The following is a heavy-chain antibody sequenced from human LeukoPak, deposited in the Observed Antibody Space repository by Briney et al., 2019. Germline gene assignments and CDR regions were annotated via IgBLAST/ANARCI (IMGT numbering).Heavy chain of an antibody. CDR2: IKQDGSEK. Sequence: GGSLRLSCAASGFTFSSYWMSWVRQAPGKGLEWVANIKQDGSEKYYVDSVKGRFTISRDNAKNSLNLQMNSLRVEDTAVYYCAREINSSSWYYYWGQGTLVTVSS. J-gene: IGHJ4*02. D-gene: IGHD6-13*01. CDR1: GFTFSSYW. V-gene: IGHV3-7*03. CDR3: AREINSSSWYYY.